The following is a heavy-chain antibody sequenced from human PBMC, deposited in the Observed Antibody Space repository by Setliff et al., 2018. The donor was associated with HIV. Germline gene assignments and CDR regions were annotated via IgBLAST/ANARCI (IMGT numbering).Heavy chain of an antibody. CDR3: ARSHEYGGSSAY. V-gene: IGHV1-18*01. CDR1: GYSFTAYG. Sequence: GASVKVSCKASGYSFTAYGISWVRQAPGQGFEWMGWINIDSGHTNFAQKFQDRVTLTTDDSTNTAYMELSSLRSEDTAMYYCARSHEYGGSSAYWGQGTLVTVSS. J-gene: IGHJ4*02. CDR2: INIDSGHT. D-gene: IGHD1-26*01.